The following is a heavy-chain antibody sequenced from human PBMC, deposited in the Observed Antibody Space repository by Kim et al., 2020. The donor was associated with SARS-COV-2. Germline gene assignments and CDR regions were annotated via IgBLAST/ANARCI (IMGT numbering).Heavy chain of an antibody. Sequence: GGSLRLSCAASGFTFSNAWMSWVRQAPGKGLEWVGRIKSKTDGGTTDYAAPVKGRFTISRDDSKNTLYLQMNSLKTEDTAVYYCTTDEVPAKTTTAKTVVDYWGQGTLVTVSS. CDR1: GFTFSNAW. CDR2: IKSKTDGGTT. D-gene: IGHD4-17*01. J-gene: IGHJ4*02. V-gene: IGHV3-15*01. CDR3: TTDEVPAKTTTAKTVVDY.